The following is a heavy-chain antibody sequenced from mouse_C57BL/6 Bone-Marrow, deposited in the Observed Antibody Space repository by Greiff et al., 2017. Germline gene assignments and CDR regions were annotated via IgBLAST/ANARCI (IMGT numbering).Heavy chain of an antibody. D-gene: IGHD2-1*01. CDR1: GYTFTSYG. Sequence: VQLQQPGAELARPGASVKLSCKASGYTFTSYGISWVKQRTGQGLEWIGEIYPRSGNTYYNEKLKGKATLTADKSSSTAYMELRSLTSEDSAVYFCARRLMVPSFAYWGQGTLVTVSA. CDR2: IYPRSGNT. CDR3: ARRLMVPSFAY. V-gene: IGHV1-81*01. J-gene: IGHJ3*01.